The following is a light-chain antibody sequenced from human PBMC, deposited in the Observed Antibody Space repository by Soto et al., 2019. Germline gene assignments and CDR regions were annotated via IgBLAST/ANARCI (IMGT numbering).Light chain of an antibody. CDR1: SSDVGVYNF. V-gene: IGLV2-8*01. CDR2: EVS. Sequence: QSVLTQPPSASGSPGQSVTISCTGTSSDVGVYNFVSWYQQHPGKAPKLMIYEVSERPSGVPDRFSGSKSGNTASLTVSGLQAEDEAVYYCSSYAGSKPLVFGGGTKLTVL. J-gene: IGLJ2*01. CDR3: SSYAGSKPLV.